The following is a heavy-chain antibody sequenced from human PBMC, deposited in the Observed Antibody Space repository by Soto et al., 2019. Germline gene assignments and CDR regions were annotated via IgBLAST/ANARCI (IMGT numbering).Heavy chain of an antibody. CDR1: GDSMRNPHYF. Sequence: PSETLSLTCSVFGDSMRNPHYFWGWVCQPPGKDLEWIGSIYHTGSTFYDPYLKSRVTLSVDTTNNQFSLKLTSVTAADTAVYYCARTISSITISPNWFDPWGQGTLVTVSS. D-gene: IGHD3-3*01. V-gene: IGHV4-39*01. CDR2: IYHTGST. J-gene: IGHJ5*02. CDR3: ARTISSITISPNWFDP.